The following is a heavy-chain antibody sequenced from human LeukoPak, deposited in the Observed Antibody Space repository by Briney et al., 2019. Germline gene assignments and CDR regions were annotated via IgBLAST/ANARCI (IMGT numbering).Heavy chain of an antibody. D-gene: IGHD3-3*01. V-gene: IGHV3-23*01. CDR3: AKAIRNLGWYFDL. CDR2: ITGSGHTT. J-gene: IGHJ2*01. Sequence: GGSLRLSCAASGFTFSSYAMSWVRQAPGKGLEWVSGITGSGHTTYYADSVKGRFTISRDNSKNTLYVQVNSLRAEDTAVYYCAKAIRNLGWYFDLWGRGTLVTVSS. CDR1: GFTFSSYA.